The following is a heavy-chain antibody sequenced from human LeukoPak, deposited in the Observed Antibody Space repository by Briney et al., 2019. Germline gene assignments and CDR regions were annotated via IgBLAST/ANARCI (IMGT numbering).Heavy chain of an antibody. D-gene: IGHD3-22*01. J-gene: IGHJ4*02. CDR3: ARSTYYYDSSGSLLDY. V-gene: IGHV4-59*01. CDR2: IYYSGST. CDR1: GDSISGYY. Sequence: PSETLSLTCTVSGDSISGYYWSWIRQPPGKGLEWIGYIYYSGSTNYNPSLKSRVTISVDTSKNQFSLKLSSVTAADTAVYYCARSTYYYDSSGSLLDYWGQGTLVTVSS.